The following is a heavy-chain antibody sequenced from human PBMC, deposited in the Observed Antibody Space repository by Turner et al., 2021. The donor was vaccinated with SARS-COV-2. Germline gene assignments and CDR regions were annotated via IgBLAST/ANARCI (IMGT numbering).Heavy chain of an antibody. CDR1: GFTVSSNY. D-gene: IGHD4-17*01. Sequence: ELRLLESGGGLFQPGGSLGLSSAASGFTVSSNYMSWVRQAPEKGLGWVSVNYSGSSKYYADSEKGRFTISRDNYKNTLYLQRNSLRAEDTAEYYCARDYGDGYFDYWGQGTLVTVSS. V-gene: IGHV3-53*01. CDR3: ARDYGDGYFDY. J-gene: IGHJ4*02. CDR2: NYSGSSK.